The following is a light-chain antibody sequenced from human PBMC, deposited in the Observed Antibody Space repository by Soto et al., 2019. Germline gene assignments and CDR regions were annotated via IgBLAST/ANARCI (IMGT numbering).Light chain of an antibody. CDR3: QKYNNWPRT. CDR1: QSVTR. J-gene: IGKJ1*01. V-gene: IGKV3-15*01. CDR2: GAS. Sequence: EIVLTQSPGTLSLSPGERATLSCRASQSVTRLAWYQQKPGQAPRLLIYGASTRATGIPARFSGSGSGTELTLTINSLQSEDFAVYYCQKYNNWPRTXGQGTKVDIK.